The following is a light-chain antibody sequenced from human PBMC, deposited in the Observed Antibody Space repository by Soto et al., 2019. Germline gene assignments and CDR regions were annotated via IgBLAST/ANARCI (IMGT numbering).Light chain of an antibody. Sequence: EIVLTQSPATLSLSPGERATLSCRASQSISRFVAWYQHKPGQSPRLLIYDASQRATVIPARFSGSGSGTDFTLTISSLEPEDFAVYYCQQRGNWPLTFGEGTKVEIK. V-gene: IGKV3-11*01. CDR3: QQRGNWPLT. CDR1: QSISRF. CDR2: DAS. J-gene: IGKJ4*01.